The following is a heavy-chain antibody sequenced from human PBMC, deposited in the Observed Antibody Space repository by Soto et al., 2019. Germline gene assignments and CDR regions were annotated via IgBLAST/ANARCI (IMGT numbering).Heavy chain of an antibody. Sequence: QVQLVQSGAEVKKPGASVKVSCKASGYTFTRYGISWVRQAPGQGLEWMGWISGQNGNTNYAQKLQARVTMTTDTSTNTAYMELWSLRSDDTAIYYCAREGTSGWYYGMDVWGQGTTVTVSS. J-gene: IGHJ6*02. CDR2: ISGQNGNT. CDR1: GYTFTRYG. CDR3: AREGTSGWYYGMDV. D-gene: IGHD6-19*01. V-gene: IGHV1-18*04.